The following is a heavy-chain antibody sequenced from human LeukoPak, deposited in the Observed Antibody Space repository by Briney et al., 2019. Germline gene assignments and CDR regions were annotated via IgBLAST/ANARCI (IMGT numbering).Heavy chain of an antibody. J-gene: IGHJ4*02. CDR1: GGTFSSYA. CDR2: IIPIFGTA. Sequence: ASVKVSCKASGGTFSSYAISWVRQAPGQGLEWMGGIIPIFGTANYAQKFQGRVTITADESTSTAYMELSSLRSEDTAVYYCGRDGIVGARSFDYWGQGTLVTVSS. D-gene: IGHD1-26*01. V-gene: IGHV1-69*13. CDR3: GRDGIVGARSFDY.